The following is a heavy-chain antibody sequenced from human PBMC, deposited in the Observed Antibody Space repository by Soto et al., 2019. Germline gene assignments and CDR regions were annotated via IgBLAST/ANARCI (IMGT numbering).Heavy chain of an antibody. CDR2: MYHSGST. CDR3: ARLNSYSRGRDGYNPNVFDI. CDR1: GGSISIGGYS. J-gene: IGHJ3*02. D-gene: IGHD2-21*01. V-gene: IGHV4-30-2*01. Sequence: LSLTCAVSGGSISIGGYSWSWIRQPPGKGLEWIGYMYHSGSTYYNPSLKSRVTISIDRSKNQFSLKLSSVTAADTAVYYCARLNSYSRGRDGYNPNVFDIWGQGTMVTVSS.